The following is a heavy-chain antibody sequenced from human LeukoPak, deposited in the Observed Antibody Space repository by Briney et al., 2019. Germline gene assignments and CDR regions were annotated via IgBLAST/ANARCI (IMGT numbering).Heavy chain of an antibody. D-gene: IGHD4-17*01. CDR2: ISYDGSNK. Sequence: RGSLRLSCAASGFTFSSYAMHWVRQAPGKGLEWVAVISYDGSNKYYADSVKGRFTISRDNSKNTLYLQMNSLRAEDTAVYYCARDLRSYGDAPVNWGQGTLVTVSS. CDR3: ARDLRSYGDAPVN. CDR1: GFTFSSYA. V-gene: IGHV3-30-3*01. J-gene: IGHJ4*02.